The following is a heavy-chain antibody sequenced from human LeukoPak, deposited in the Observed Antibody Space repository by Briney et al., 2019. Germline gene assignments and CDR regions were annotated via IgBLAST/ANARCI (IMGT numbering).Heavy chain of an antibody. CDR2: IYYSGST. J-gene: IGHJ5*02. D-gene: IGHD2-2*01. CDR3: ARELGYCSSTSCPAWFDP. V-gene: IGHV4-31*03. Sequence: PSQPLSLTCTVSGGSFRSGGYYWSWIRQHPGKGLGWSGYIYYSGSTNYNPPLKSRVTISVNTSKNQFSLKLSSVTAADTAVYYCARELGYCSSTSCPAWFDPGAREPWSPSPQ. CDR1: GGSFRSGGYY.